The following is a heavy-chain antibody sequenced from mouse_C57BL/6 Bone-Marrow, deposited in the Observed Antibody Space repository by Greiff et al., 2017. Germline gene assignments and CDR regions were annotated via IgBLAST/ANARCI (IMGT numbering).Heavy chain of an antibody. CDR2: ISNGGGST. V-gene: IGHV5-12*01. D-gene: IGHD2-1*01. Sequence: EVKLMESGGGLVQPGGSLKLSCAASGFTFSDYYMYWVRQTPEKRLEWVAYISNGGGSTYYPDTVKGRFTISRDNAKNTRYLQMSRLKSEDTAMYYCARHVYYGPFAYWGQGTLVTVSA. CDR1: GFTFSDYY. CDR3: ARHVYYGPFAY. J-gene: IGHJ3*01.